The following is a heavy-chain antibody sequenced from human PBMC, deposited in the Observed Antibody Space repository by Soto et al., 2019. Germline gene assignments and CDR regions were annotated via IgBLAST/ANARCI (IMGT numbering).Heavy chain of an antibody. CDR2: ISGSGDST. D-gene: IGHD2-15*01. Sequence: GGSLRLSCAASGFTFSTYAMNWVRQAPGKGLEWVSGISGSGDSTHYADSVKGRFTVSRVNAKNTLYLHMNSLRAEDTAVYYCLRDMQFWQLDSRGQGALLTVSS. CDR3: LRDMQFWQLDS. V-gene: IGHV3-23*01. CDR1: GFTFSTYA. J-gene: IGHJ4*02.